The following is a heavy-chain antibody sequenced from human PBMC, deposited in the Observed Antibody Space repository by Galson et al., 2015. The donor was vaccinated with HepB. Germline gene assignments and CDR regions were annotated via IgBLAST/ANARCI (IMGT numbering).Heavy chain of an antibody. CDR1: GYTFTSYY. D-gene: IGHD1-26*01. V-gene: IGHV1-46*01. CDR3: AREAYSGSFYRHAFDI. Sequence: SVKVSCKASGYTFTSYYMHWVRQAPGQGLEWMGIINPSGGSTSYAQKFQGRVTMTRDTSTSTVYMELSSLRSEDTAVYYCAREAYSGSFYRHAFDIWGQGTMVTVSS. J-gene: IGHJ3*02. CDR2: INPSGGST.